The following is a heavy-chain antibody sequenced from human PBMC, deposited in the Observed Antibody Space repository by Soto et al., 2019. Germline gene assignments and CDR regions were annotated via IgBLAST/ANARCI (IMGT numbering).Heavy chain of an antibody. V-gene: IGHV3-49*03. CDR2: IRSKAYGGTT. J-gene: IGHJ6*02. Sequence: GGSLRLSCTASGFTFGYYAMSWFRQAPGKGLEWVGFIRSKAYGGTTEYAASVEGRFTISRDDSKSIAYLQMNSLKTEDTAVYYCTRDGKLQYDFWSGYYPDYYGMDVWGQGTTVTVSS. CDR3: TRDGKLQYDFWSGYYPDYYGMDV. CDR1: GFTFGYYA. D-gene: IGHD3-3*01.